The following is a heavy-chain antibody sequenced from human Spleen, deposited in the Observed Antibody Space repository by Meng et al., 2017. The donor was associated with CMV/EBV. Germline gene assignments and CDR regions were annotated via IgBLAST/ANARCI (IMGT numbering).Heavy chain of an antibody. CDR1: ASNTTPTW. V-gene: IGHV4-4*02. D-gene: IGHD3-16*01. Sequence: ASNTTPTWWTWVRQPPGKGLEWVGEIDHSGNSNSNPSLKSRLTLSLDTSKNHLSLRMTSVTAEDTAIYYCARVREHTSLGNYWFDPWGQGTLVTVSS. J-gene: IGHJ5*02. CDR2: IDHSGNS. CDR3: ARVREHTSLGNYWFDP.